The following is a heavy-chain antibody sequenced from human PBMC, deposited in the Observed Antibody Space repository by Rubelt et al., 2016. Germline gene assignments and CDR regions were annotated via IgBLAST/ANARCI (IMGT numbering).Heavy chain of an antibody. CDR3: ARVKRKVVPAAIRSWFGP. Sequence: QVQLVQSGAEVKKPGASVKVSCKASGYTFTSYYMHWVRQAPGQGLEWMGIINPSGGSTSYAQTFQGRVTMTRDTSTSTVYMELSSLRSEDTAVYYCARVKRKVVPAAIRSWFGPWGQGTLVTVSS. D-gene: IGHD2-2*02. CDR1: GYTFTSYY. V-gene: IGHV1-46*01. J-gene: IGHJ5*02. CDR2: INPSGGST.